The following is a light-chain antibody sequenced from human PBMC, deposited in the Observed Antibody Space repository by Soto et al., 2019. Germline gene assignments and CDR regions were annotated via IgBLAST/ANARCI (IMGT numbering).Light chain of an antibody. CDR2: GAS. Sequence: ELVMTQSPATLSVSPGERATLSCRASQSVSSNLDWYQQKPGQAPRLLIYGASTRTTGIPAMFSGSVAGTEFTFTISSLQSEDYVVYYCHQYNNWPPWTFGQGTKVDI. CDR3: HQYNNWPPWT. V-gene: IGKV3-15*01. CDR1: QSVSSN. J-gene: IGKJ1*01.